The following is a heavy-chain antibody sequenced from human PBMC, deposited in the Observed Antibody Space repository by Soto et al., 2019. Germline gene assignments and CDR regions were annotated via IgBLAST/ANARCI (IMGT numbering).Heavy chain of an antibody. CDR1: GYTFTGYY. V-gene: IGHV1-2*02. J-gene: IGHJ4*02. Sequence: ASVKVSCRASGYTFTGYYMHWVRQAPGQGLEWMGWINPNSGGTNYAQKFQGRVTMTRDTSISTAYMELSRLRSDDTAVYYCARVGAAAGTPFDYWGQGTLVTVSS. CDR3: ARVGAAAGTPFDY. D-gene: IGHD6-13*01. CDR2: INPNSGGT.